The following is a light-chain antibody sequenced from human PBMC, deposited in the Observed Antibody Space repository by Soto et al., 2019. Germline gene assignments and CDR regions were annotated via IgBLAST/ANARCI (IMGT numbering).Light chain of an antibody. CDR2: GPS. V-gene: IGKV3-20*01. CDR3: QQSGSSPPVT. Sequence: EIVLTQSPGTLSLSPGERATLSCRASQSVSSSYLAWYQQKPGQGPRLLIYGPSSRATGIPDRFSGSGSGTDFTRTISTLEPEDFAVYYCQQSGSSPPVTFGKGSKLEIK. J-gene: IGKJ2*01. CDR1: QSVSSSY.